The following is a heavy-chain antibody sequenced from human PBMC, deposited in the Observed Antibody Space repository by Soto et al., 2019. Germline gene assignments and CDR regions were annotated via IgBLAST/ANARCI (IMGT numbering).Heavy chain of an antibody. D-gene: IGHD3-3*01. Sequence: SETLSLTCPVSGADINSGGFTWTWIRQHAGKGLEWLGYISHSGSTDYNPSLKSRVTISGDTSKNHFSLKLSSVTAADTAVYYCARDRLHYDFWSAGRFDPWGQGTLVTVSS. CDR1: GADINSGGFT. CDR2: ISHSGST. CDR3: ARDRLHYDFWSAGRFDP. V-gene: IGHV4-31*03. J-gene: IGHJ5*02.